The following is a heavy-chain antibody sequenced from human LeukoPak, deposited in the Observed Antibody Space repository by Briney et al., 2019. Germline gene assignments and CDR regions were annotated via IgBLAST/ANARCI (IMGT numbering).Heavy chain of an antibody. Sequence: PSETLSLTCTVSGGSISSASYYWSWIRQPPGKGLEWIGEINHSGSTNYNPSLKSRVTISVDTSKNQFSLKLSSVTAADTAVYYCTRGSIAYYYMDVWGKGTTVTISS. CDR3: TRGSIAYYYMDV. CDR1: GGSISSASYY. CDR2: INHSGST. V-gene: IGHV4-39*07. J-gene: IGHJ6*03. D-gene: IGHD3-22*01.